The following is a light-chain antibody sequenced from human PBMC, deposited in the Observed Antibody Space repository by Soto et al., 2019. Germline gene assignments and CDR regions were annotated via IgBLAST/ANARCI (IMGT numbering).Light chain of an antibody. V-gene: IGLV2-23*01. CDR3: CSFERSITLV. CDR2: EGS. Sequence: QSALTQPASVSGSPGQSITISGTGSSSDVGSYNLVSWYQQLPGEAPKLMIYEGSKRPSGVSNRFSGSKSGNTASLTISGLQAEDEADYYCCSFERSITLVFGGGTTLTVL. J-gene: IGLJ2*01. CDR1: SSDVGSYNL.